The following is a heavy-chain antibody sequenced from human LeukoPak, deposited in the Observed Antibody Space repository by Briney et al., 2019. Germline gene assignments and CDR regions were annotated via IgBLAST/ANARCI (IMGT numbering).Heavy chain of an antibody. J-gene: IGHJ6*03. V-gene: IGHV3-23*01. D-gene: IGHD5-18*01. CDR2: ISGSGGST. CDR1: GFTFSSYA. CDR3: ARGGSLYSYGLYYYYYYMDV. Sequence: GGSLRLSCAASGFTFSSYAMSWVRQAPGKGLEWVSAISGSGGSTYYADSVKGRFTISRDNSKNTLYLQMNSLRAEDTAVYYCARGGSLYSYGLYYYYYYMDVWGKGTTVTVSS.